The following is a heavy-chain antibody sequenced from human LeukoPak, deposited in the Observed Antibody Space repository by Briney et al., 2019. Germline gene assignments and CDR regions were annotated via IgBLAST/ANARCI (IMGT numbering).Heavy chain of an antibody. Sequence: GGALRLSCAASGISFRNYAMSWVRQAPARGPEWVSSLRGNDETFYADSVKGRFTLSRDDSRNTVYLQLNNLRVEDTAIYYCARASWVSDPDAVRWGQGTQVTVSS. CDR3: ARASWVSDPDAVR. J-gene: IGHJ4*02. D-gene: IGHD3-10*01. V-gene: IGHV3-23*01. CDR1: GISFRNYA. CDR2: LRGNDET.